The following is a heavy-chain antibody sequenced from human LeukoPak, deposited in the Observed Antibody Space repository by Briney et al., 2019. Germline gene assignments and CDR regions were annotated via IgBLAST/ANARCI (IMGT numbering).Heavy chain of an antibody. Sequence: SETLSHTCNVSGYSISSGFYWGWIRQPPGKGLEWMGHMYHSGSTYYNPSLKSRVTISIDASKSQFSLKLTSVTAADTAVYYCAGYSGSPHYFDYWGQGTLVTVSS. V-gene: IGHV4-38-2*02. J-gene: IGHJ4*02. D-gene: IGHD5-12*01. CDR2: MYHSGST. CDR1: GYSISSGFY. CDR3: AGYSGSPHYFDY.